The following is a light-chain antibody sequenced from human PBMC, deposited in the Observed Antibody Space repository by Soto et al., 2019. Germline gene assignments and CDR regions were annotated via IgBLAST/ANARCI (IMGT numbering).Light chain of an antibody. CDR3: SSYTSSSTYV. CDR2: DVS. V-gene: IGLV2-14*01. Sequence: QSVLTQPASGSGSPGQSITISYTGTSSDVGSYNYVSWYQQHPGKAPKLMIYDVSNRPSGVSNRFSGSKSGNTASLTISGLQAEDEADYYCSSYTSSSTYVFGTGTKVTVL. CDR1: SSDVGSYNY. J-gene: IGLJ1*01.